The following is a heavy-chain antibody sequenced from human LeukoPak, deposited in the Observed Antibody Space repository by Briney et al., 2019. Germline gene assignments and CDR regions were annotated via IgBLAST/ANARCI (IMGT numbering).Heavy chain of an antibody. CDR1: GFTFSSYA. J-gene: IGHJ4*02. V-gene: IGHV3-23*01. CDR3: AKTKKGYYDSSGYPDY. D-gene: IGHD3-22*01. Sequence: GGSLRLSCAASGFTFSSYAMSWVRQAPGKGLEWVSAISGSGGSTYYADSVKGRFTISRDNSKNTLYLQMNSLRAEDTAVYYCAKTKKGYYDSSGYPDYWGQGTLVTVSS. CDR2: ISGSGGST.